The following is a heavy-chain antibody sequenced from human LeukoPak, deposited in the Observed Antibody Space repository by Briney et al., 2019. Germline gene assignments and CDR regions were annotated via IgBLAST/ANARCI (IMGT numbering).Heavy chain of an antibody. CDR2: INPNSGGT. D-gene: IGHD3-3*01. Sequence: ASVKVSCKASGYTFTGYYMHWVRQAPGQGLEWMGWINPNSGGTNYAQKFQGRVTMTRDTSISTAYMELSRLRSDDTAVYYRARGYDFWSGYYDYWGQGTLVTVSS. V-gene: IGHV1-2*02. CDR1: GYTFTGYY. J-gene: IGHJ4*02. CDR3: ARGYDFWSGYYDY.